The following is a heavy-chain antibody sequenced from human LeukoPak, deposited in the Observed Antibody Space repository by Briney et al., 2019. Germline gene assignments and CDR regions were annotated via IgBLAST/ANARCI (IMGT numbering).Heavy chain of an antibody. V-gene: IGHV3-33*01. CDR3: ARDSDTTMVTPSFGFDY. CDR1: GFTFSSYG. Sequence: GGSLRLSCAASGFTFSSYGMHWVRQAPGKGLEWVAVNWYDGSNKYYVDSVKGRFTISRHNYKNTLYLQMNSLRAEDTALYYFARDSDTTMVTPSFGFDYWGPGSLVTVSS. J-gene: IGHJ4*02. CDR2: NWYDGSNK. D-gene: IGHD5-18*01.